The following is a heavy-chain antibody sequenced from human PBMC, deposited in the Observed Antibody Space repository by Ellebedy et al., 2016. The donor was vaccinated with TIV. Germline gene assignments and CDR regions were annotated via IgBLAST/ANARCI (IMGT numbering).Heavy chain of an antibody. V-gene: IGHV4-30-4*01. D-gene: IGHD3-22*01. Sequence: MPSETLSLTCTVSGGSISSGDYYWSWIRQPPGKGLEWIGYIYNSGKTFDNPSLKSRVAISVDTSKNQFSLNLSSVTAADTAVYYCSGYFFDSSGHGMRDWYFDVWGRGTLVTVSS. CDR1: GGSISSGDYY. CDR2: IYNSGKT. J-gene: IGHJ2*01. CDR3: SGYFFDSSGHGMRDWYFDV.